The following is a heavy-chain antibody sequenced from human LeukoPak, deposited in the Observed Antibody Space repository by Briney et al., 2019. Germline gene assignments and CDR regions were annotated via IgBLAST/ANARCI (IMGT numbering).Heavy chain of an antibody. Sequence: PGGSLRLSCAASGFTFSSYGMHRVRQAPGKGLEWVAFIRYDGSNKYYADSVKGRFTISRDNSKNTLYLQMNSLRAEDTAVYYCARVRDYYDSRGHYFEYFDHWGQGTLVTVS. V-gene: IGHV3-30*02. CDR2: IRYDGSNK. D-gene: IGHD3-22*01. CDR3: ARVRDYYDSRGHYFEYFDH. J-gene: IGHJ1*01. CDR1: GFTFSSYG.